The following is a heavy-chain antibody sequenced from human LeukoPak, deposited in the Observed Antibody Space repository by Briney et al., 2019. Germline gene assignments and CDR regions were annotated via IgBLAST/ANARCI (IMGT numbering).Heavy chain of an antibody. CDR3: AGRRSSGGYAY. D-gene: IGHD6-19*01. J-gene: IGHJ4*02. Sequence: GGSLRLSCATSGFTVSSNYMSWVRQAPGKGLEWVSVIYDSGTTYYAVSVKGRFLIFRDTSKNTVDVRMNSLRVEDTAVYYCAGRRSSGGYAYWGQGTLVTVSS. CDR2: IYDSGTT. V-gene: IGHV3-53*01. CDR1: GFTVSSNY.